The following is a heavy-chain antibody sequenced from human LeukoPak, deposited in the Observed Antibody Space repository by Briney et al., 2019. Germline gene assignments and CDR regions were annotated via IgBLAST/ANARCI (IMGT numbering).Heavy chain of an antibody. Sequence: GGSLRLSCAASGFSFSDAWMNWVRQAPGKGLEWVSVIYSGGRTHYADSVKGRFTISRDNSKNTLYLQMNSLRAEDTAVYYCARATDYWGQGTLVTVSS. CDR2: IYSGGRT. CDR1: GFSFSDAW. V-gene: IGHV3-53*01. J-gene: IGHJ4*02. D-gene: IGHD4-17*01. CDR3: ARATDY.